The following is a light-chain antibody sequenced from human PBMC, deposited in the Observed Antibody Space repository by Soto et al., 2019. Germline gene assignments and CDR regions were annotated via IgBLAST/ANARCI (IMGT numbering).Light chain of an antibody. J-gene: IGLJ2*01. CDR3: QSYDYTLSGSL. CDR1: SSNIGAGYD. Sequence: QSVLTQPPSVSGAPGQRVTISCTGSSSNIGAGYDVHWYQQHPGAAPKLLIYDNNNRPSGVPDRISGSKSGTSASLAITGLQADDEADYYCQSYDYTLSGSLFGGGTKLTVL. CDR2: DNN. V-gene: IGLV1-40*01.